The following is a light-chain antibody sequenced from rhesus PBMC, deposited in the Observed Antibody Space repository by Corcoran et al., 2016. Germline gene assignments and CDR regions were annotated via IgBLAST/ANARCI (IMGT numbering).Light chain of an antibody. CDR2: KAS. V-gene: IGKV1-21*01. CDR1: QGISSW. CDR3: QQYNSAPRT. Sequence: DIQMTHSPSSLSASVGDRVTITCRASQGISSWLAWYQQKPGKAPKLLIYKASTLQSGVPSRFSGNGYGTDFTPTISSLLPQDFATYFCQQYNSAPRTFGQGTKVEIK. J-gene: IGKJ1*01.